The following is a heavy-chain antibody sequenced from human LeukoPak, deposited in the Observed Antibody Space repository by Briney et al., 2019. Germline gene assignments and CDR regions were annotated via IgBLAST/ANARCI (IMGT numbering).Heavy chain of an antibody. CDR1: GYSISSGYY. Sequence: PSETLSLTCAVSGYSISSGYYWGWIRQPPGKGLEWIGSIYHSGSTYYNPSLKSRVTISVDTSKNQFSLKLSSVTAADTAVYYCAMTRYSSSSAFDPWGQGTLVTVSS. J-gene: IGHJ5*02. CDR2: IYHSGST. V-gene: IGHV4-38-2*01. D-gene: IGHD6-6*01. CDR3: AMTRYSSSSAFDP.